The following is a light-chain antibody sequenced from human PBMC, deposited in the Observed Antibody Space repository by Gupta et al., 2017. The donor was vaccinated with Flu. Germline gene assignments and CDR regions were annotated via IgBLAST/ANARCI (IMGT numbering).Light chain of an antibody. CDR3: QQRSDWPPFT. V-gene: IGKV3-11*01. CDR2: DAS. Sequence: IVLTHSPATLSLSPGERATLSCWASQSVSSYLAWYQQKPGQAPRLLIYDASNRAPGIPARFSGSGSGTDFTLTTSSLEPEDFAVYYCQQRSDWPPFTFGPGTKVEIK. CDR1: QSVSSY. J-gene: IGKJ3*01.